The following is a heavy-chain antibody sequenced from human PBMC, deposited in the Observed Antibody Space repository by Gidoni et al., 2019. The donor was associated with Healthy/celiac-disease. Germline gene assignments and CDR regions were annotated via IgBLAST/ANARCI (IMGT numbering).Heavy chain of an antibody. Sequence: EVQLVESGGGLVQSGGSLRLSCAAYGFTFSSYWMSWVRQAPGKRLEWVANIKQDGSEKYYVDSVKGRFTISRDNAKNSLDLQMNSLRAEDTAVYYCARPTFPEHVFDYWGQGTLVTVSS. V-gene: IGHV3-7*01. CDR2: IKQDGSEK. CDR1: GFTFSSYW. CDR3: ARPTFPEHVFDY. D-gene: IGHD2-21*01. J-gene: IGHJ4*02.